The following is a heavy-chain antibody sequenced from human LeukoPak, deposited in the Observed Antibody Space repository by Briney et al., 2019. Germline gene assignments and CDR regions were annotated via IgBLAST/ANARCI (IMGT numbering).Heavy chain of an antibody. J-gene: IGHJ3*02. CDR2: ISWNSGSI. V-gene: IGHV3-9*01. CDR3: AKGYWDGIVVVPAADDAFDI. CDR1: GFTFDDYA. D-gene: IGHD2-2*01. Sequence: GRSLRLSCAASGFTFDDYAMHWVRQAPGKGLEWVSGISWNSGSIGYADSVKGRFTISRDNAKNSLYLQMNSLRAEDTALYYCAKGYWDGIVVVPAADDAFDIWGQGTMVTVSS.